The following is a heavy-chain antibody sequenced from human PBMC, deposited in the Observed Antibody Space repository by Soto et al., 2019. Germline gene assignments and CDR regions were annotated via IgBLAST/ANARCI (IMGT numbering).Heavy chain of an antibody. D-gene: IGHD5-12*01. J-gene: IGHJ4*02. CDR3: ARDHSGYDPTSFDY. V-gene: IGHV3-33*01. CDR2: IWYDGSNK. CDR1: GFTFSSYG. Sequence: GSLRLSCAASGFTFSSYGMHWVRQAPGKGLEWVAVIWYDGSNKYYADSVKGRFTISRDNSKNTLYLQMNSLRAEDTAVYYCARDHSGYDPTSFDYWGQGTLVTVSS.